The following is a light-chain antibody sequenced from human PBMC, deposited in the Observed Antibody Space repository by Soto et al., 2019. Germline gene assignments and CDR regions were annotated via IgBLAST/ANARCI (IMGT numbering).Light chain of an antibody. CDR1: QSVSSSY. J-gene: IGKJ3*01. CDR2: GAS. Sequence: EIVLTQSPGTLSLSPGERATLSCRASQSVSSSYLAWYQQKPGQAPRLLIYGASSRATGIPDRFSGSGSGADFTLTISRLEPEDFAVYYCQQYGSSPFTFGPGTKVVIK. V-gene: IGKV3-20*01. CDR3: QQYGSSPFT.